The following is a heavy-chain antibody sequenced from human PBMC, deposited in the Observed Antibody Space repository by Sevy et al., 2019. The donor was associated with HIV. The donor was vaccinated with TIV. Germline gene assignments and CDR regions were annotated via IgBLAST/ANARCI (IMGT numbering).Heavy chain of an antibody. CDR2: IKSKTDGGTT. Sequence: GGSLRLSCAASGFTFSNAWMSWVRQAPGKGLEWVGRIKSKTDGGTTDYAAPVKGRFTISRDKSKNTLYLQMNSLKTEDTAVYYCTTYGDILTGYYNPAFDYWGQGTLVTVSS. CDR3: TTYGDILTGYYNPAFDY. D-gene: IGHD3-9*01. CDR1: GFTFSNAW. V-gene: IGHV3-15*01. J-gene: IGHJ4*02.